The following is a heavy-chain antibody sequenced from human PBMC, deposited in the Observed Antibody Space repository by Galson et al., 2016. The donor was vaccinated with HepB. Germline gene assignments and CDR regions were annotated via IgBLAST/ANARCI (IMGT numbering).Heavy chain of an antibody. CDR2: ISYNGNNA. D-gene: IGHD1-7*01. V-gene: IGHV3-30*04. J-gene: IGHJ6*02. CDR1: GFTFNNYA. CDR3: AREIWNSDYYHGMDV. Sequence: SLRLSCAASGFTFNNYAMHWLRQAPGEGLEWVAVISYNGNNAFYADSVKGRFTISRDNSKNTLYLQMNSLRAEDTAVYYCAREIWNSDYYHGMDVWGQGTTVTVSS.